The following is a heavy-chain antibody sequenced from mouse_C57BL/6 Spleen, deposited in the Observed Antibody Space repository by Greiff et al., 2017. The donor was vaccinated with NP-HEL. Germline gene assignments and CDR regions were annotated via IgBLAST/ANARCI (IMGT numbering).Heavy chain of an antibody. CDR2: IYPGSGST. V-gene: IGHV1-55*01. J-gene: IGHJ1*03. CDR3: AKEDYYGSSGLDV. CDR1: GYTFTSYW. D-gene: IGHD1-1*01. Sequence: VQLQQSGAELVKPGASVKMSCKASGYTFTSYWITWVKQRPGQGLEWIGDIYPGSGSTNYNEKFKSKATLTVDTSSSTAYMQLSSLTSADSAVYYCAKEDYYGSSGLDVWGTGTTVTVSS.